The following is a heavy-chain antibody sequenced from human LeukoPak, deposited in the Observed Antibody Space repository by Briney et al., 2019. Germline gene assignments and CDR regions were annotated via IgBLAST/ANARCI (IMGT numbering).Heavy chain of an antibody. CDR3: ARDREAKARIGGMDV. D-gene: IGHD5-12*01. CDR1: KFIFSSYS. CDR2: ISESSSYT. V-gene: IGHV3-21*06. Sequence: GGSLRLSCAASKFIFSSYSMNWVRQAPGKGLEWVSYISESSSYTYYADSVKGRFTISRDNAKNSLYLQMNSLRAEDTAIYYCARDREAKARIGGMDVWGQGTTVIVS. J-gene: IGHJ6*02.